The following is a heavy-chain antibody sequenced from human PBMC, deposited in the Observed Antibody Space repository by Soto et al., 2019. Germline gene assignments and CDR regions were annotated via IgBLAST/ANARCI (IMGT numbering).Heavy chain of an antibody. D-gene: IGHD6-19*01. Sequence: GGSLRLSCAASGFTVSSSYMNWVRQAPGKGLEWVSVLYSGGSAYYADSVKGRFTISRDNSKNTLYLQMNSLRAEDTAVYYCARDLVGVAVAGTFYYYYMDVWGKGTTVTVSS. CDR3: ARDLVGVAVAGTFYYYYMDV. J-gene: IGHJ6*03. CDR2: LYSGGSA. CDR1: GFTVSSSY. V-gene: IGHV3-66*01.